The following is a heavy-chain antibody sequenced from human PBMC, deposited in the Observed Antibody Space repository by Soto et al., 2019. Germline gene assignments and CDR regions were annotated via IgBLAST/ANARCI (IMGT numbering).Heavy chain of an antibody. CDR3: PPVASTHFDS. CDR1: GGSISSPSYN. Sequence: PSETLSVTCTVSGGSISSPSYNWGWVRQAPGKGPEWIGTIFYGGSTHYNPSLKSRLAISVDTSKSQVSLTLTSVTAADTAVYNCPPVASTHFDSWGPGAQVTFSS. CDR2: IFYGGST. V-gene: IGHV4-39*01. D-gene: IGHD2-15*01. J-gene: IGHJ4*02.